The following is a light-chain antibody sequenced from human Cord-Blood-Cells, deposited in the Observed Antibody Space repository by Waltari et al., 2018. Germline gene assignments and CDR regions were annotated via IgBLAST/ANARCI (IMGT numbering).Light chain of an antibody. CDR2: DAP. CDR3: QQRSNWPPLT. J-gene: IGKJ4*01. V-gene: IGKV3-11*01. CDR1: QSVSRY. Sequence: EIVLTQSPATLSLSPGETAPLSCRASQSVSRYLAWYQQKPGQAPTLLIYDAPNTATGIPARFSGSGSGTDFTLTISSLEPEDFAVYYCQQRSNWPPLTFGGGTKVEIK.